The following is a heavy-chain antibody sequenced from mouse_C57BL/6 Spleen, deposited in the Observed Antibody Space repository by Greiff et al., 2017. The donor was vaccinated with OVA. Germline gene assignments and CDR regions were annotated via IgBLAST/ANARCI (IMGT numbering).Heavy chain of an antibody. CDR2: ISDGGSYT. V-gene: IGHV5-4*01. Sequence: EVHLVESGGGLVKPGGSLKLSCAASGFTFSSYAMSWVRQTPEKRLEWVATISDGGSYTYYPDNVKGRFTISRDNAKNNLYLQMSHLKSEDTAMYYCARGSYYGSSAFAYWGQGTLVTVSA. CDR3: ARGSYYGSSAFAY. CDR1: GFTFSSYA. J-gene: IGHJ3*01. D-gene: IGHD1-1*01.